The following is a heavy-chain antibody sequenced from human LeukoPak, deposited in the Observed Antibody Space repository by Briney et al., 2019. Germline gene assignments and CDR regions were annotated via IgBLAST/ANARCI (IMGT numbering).Heavy chain of an antibody. J-gene: IGHJ6*03. D-gene: IGHD2-21*01. CDR3: ARGEDCGGDCYSGYYYYMDV. CDR2: IHHSGST. CDR1: SYSINSGHY. V-gene: IGHV4-38-2*01. Sequence: PSETLSLTCAVSSYSINSGHYWGWIRQPPGKGLEWIGSIHHSGSTYYNPSLKSRVAISVDTSKNQFSLKLSSVTAADTAVYYCARGEDCGGDCYSGYYYYMDVWGKGTTVTVSS.